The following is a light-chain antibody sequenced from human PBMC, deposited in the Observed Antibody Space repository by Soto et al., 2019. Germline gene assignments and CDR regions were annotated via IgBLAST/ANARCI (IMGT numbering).Light chain of an antibody. V-gene: IGKV2-30*02. CDR3: LQGTHWPWT. CDR1: QSLIHSDGNTY. Sequence: DVVMTQSPLFLPVTLGQPASISCRSSQSLIHSDGNTYLSWFQQRPGQSPRRLIYEVSDRDSGVRERFTGSGSGTDCTLKISRVEAEDEGVYYCLQGTHWPWTFGQGTEVEIK. CDR2: EVS. J-gene: IGKJ1*01.